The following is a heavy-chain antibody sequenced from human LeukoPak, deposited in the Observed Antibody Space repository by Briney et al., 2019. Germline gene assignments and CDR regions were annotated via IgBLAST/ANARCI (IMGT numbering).Heavy chain of an antibody. CDR3: AKFLGILNDPFDI. CDR2: IGASGDTT. Sequence: GGSLRLSCAASKFTFTPYPMTWVRQAPGKGLEWVSAIGASGDTTYYADSVKGRFTISRDNSRNTLFLQMNSLRVEDTAVYYCAKFLGILNDPFDIWGQGTMVTVSS. CDR1: KFTFTPYP. V-gene: IGHV3-23*01. D-gene: IGHD3-16*01. J-gene: IGHJ3*02.